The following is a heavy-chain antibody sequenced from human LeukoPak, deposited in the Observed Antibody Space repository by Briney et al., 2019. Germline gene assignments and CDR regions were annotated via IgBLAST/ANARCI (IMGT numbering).Heavy chain of an antibody. CDR1: GFTFDDYA. CDR3: AKGVRGSNWFDP. Sequence: GRSLRLSCAASGFTFDDYAMHWVRQAPGKGLEWVSGIGWNSGSIGYADSVKGRFTISRDNAKNSLYLQMNSLRAEDTALYYCAKGVRGSNWFDPWGQGTLSPSPQ. D-gene: IGHD3-16*01. CDR2: IGWNSGSI. V-gene: IGHV3-9*01. J-gene: IGHJ5*02.